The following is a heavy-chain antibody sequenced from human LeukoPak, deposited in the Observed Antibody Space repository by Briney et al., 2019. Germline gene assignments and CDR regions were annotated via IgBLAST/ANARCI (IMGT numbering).Heavy chain of an antibody. D-gene: IGHD6-6*01. V-gene: IGHV4-59*11. CDR2: IYYSGST. CDR1: GGSISSHY. CDR3: ARYYSSSSSWFDP. J-gene: IGHJ5*02. Sequence: SETLSLTCTVSGGSISSHYWSWIRQPPGKGLEWIGYIYYSGSTNYNPSLKSRVTISVDTSKNQFSLKLSSVTAADTAVYYCARYYSSSSSWFDPWGQGTLVTVSS.